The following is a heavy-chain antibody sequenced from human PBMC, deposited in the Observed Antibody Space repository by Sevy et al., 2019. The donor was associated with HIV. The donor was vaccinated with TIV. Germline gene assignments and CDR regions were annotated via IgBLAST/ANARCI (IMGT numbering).Heavy chain of an antibody. V-gene: IGHV3-30*18. J-gene: IGHJ3*02. CDR1: GFTFSSYG. CDR2: ISYDGSNK. Sequence: GSLRLSCAASGFTFSSYGMHWVRQAPGKGLEWVAVISYDGSNKYYADSVKGRFTISRDNSKNTLYLQMNSLRAEDTAVYYCAKAKEPGAFDIWGQGTMVTVSS. CDR3: AKAKEPGAFDI. D-gene: IGHD1-26*01.